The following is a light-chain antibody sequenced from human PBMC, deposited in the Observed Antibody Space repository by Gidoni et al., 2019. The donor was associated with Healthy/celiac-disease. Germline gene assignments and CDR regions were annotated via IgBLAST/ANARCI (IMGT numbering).Light chain of an antibody. CDR2: GAS. CDR3: QQYGSSRT. V-gene: IGKV3-20*01. CDR1: QSVSSSY. Sequence: EIVLTQSPGTLSLSPGERATLPCRASQSVSSSYLAWYQQKPGQAPRLLIYGASSRATGIPDRFSGSGSETDFTLTISRLEPEDFAVYYCQQYGSSRTFGQGTKVEIK. J-gene: IGKJ1*01.